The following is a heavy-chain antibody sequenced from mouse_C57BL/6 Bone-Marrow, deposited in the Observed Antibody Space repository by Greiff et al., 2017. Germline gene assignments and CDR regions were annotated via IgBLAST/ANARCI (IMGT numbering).Heavy chain of an antibody. CDR3: ARRGRRGYFDV. D-gene: IGHD1-1*01. Sequence: DVMLVESGGDLVKPGGSLKLSCAASGFTFSSYGMSWVRQTPDKRLEWVATISSGGSYTYYPDSVKGRFTISRDNAKNTLYLQMSSLKSADTAMYYCARRGRRGYFDVWGTGTTVTVSS. J-gene: IGHJ1*03. CDR2: ISSGGSYT. V-gene: IGHV5-6*02. CDR1: GFTFSSYG.